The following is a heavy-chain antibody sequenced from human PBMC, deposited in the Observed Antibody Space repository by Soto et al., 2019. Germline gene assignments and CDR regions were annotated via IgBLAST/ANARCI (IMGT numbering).Heavy chain of an antibody. CDR3: AKDRSGSYYPFDY. CDR1: GFTFSSYA. CDR2: ISGSGGST. J-gene: IGHJ4*02. Sequence: GGSLRLSCAASGFTFSSYAMSWVRQAPGKGLEWVSAISGSGGSTYYADSVKGRFTISRDNSKNTLYLQINSLRAEDTAVYYSAKDRSGSYYPFDYWGQGTLVTVSS. V-gene: IGHV3-23*01. D-gene: IGHD1-26*01.